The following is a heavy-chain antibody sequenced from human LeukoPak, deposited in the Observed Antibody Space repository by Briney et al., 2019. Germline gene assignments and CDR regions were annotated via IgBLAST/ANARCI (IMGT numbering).Heavy chain of an antibody. CDR3: ARGGGYTSSDYRPFDY. J-gene: IGHJ4*02. CDR2: IYTSGST. CDR1: GGSISSYY. Sequence: PSETLSLTCTVSGGSISSYYWSWIRQPAGKGLEWIGRIYTSGSTTYNPSLKSRVTMSVDTSKNQFSLRLSSVTAADTAVYYCARGGGYTSSDYRPFDYWGQGTLVTVSS. V-gene: IGHV4-4*07. D-gene: IGHD3-22*01.